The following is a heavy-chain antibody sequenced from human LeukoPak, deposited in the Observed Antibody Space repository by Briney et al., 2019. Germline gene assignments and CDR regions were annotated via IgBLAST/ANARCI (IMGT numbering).Heavy chain of an antibody. J-gene: IGHJ4*02. Sequence: GGSLRLSCAASGFTFSSYAMSWVRQAPGKGLEWVSAISGSGGSTYYADSVKGRFTISRDNSKNTLYLQMNSLRAEDTAVYYRAKSSGSGSYSYFDYWGQGTLVTVSS. CDR3: AKSSGSGSYSYFDY. CDR2: ISGSGGST. V-gene: IGHV3-23*01. CDR1: GFTFSSYA. D-gene: IGHD1-26*01.